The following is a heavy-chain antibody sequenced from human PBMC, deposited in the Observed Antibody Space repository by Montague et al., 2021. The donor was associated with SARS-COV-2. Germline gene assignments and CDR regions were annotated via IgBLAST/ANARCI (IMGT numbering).Heavy chain of an antibody. CDR1: GDSITGSDNW. Sequence: SETLSLTCVVSGDSITGSDNWWSWVRQPPGKGLEWIGEIYHTGSTNFNPSLTSRVTISIDESKNQFSLKLRSVTAADTAIYYCVANGYYFLDFWGQGTLVTVSS. CDR2: IYHTGST. D-gene: IGHD3-22*01. CDR3: VANGYYFLDF. V-gene: IGHV4-4*02. J-gene: IGHJ4*02.